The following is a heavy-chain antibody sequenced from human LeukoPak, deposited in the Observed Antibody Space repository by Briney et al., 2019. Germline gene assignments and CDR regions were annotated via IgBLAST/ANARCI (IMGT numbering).Heavy chain of an antibody. J-gene: IGHJ2*01. CDR2: IYYSGST. CDR3: ARVYYSSSYDYRYFDL. V-gene: IGHV4-59*01. CDR1: GGSIRNYY. D-gene: IGHD6-13*01. Sequence: SETLSLTCTVSGGSIRNYYWSWIRQPPGKGLEWIGYIYYSGSTNYNPSLKSRVTISVDTSKNQFSLKLSSVTAADTAVYYCARVYYSSSYDYRYFDLWGRGTLVTVSP.